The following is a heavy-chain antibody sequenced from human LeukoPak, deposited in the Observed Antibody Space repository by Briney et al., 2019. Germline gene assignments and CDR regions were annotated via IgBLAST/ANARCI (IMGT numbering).Heavy chain of an antibody. J-gene: IGHJ4*02. CDR2: IYYSGST. CDR1: GGSISSSSYY. V-gene: IGHV4-39*01. D-gene: IGHD6-19*01. Sequence: SETLSLTCTVSGGSISSSSYYWGWIRQPPGKGLEWIGSIYYSGSTYYNPSLKSRVTISVDTSKNQFSLMLSSVTAADTAVYYCGTVAGQSIDYWGQGTLVTVSS. CDR3: GTVAGQSIDY.